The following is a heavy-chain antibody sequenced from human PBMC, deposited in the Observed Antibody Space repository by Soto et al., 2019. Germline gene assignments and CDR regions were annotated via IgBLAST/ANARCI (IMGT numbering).Heavy chain of an antibody. CDR2: ISGSGGRS. V-gene: IGHV3-23*01. CDR3: ARGRVTEYYYDNYGMDV. Sequence: PGGSLRLSCAASGFTFSNYAMTWVRQGPGKGLEWVSGISGSGGRSYYADSVKGRFTISRDNSKSTLYLQMNSLRSEDTAVYYCARGRVTEYYYDNYGMDVWGQGTTVTVSS. CDR1: GFTFSNYA. D-gene: IGHD3-22*01. J-gene: IGHJ6*02.